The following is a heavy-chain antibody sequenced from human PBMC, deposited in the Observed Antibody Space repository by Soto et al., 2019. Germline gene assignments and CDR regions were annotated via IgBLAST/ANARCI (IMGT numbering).Heavy chain of an antibody. CDR2: ISHGGNT. Sequence: SLTCAVPGGSVSGYSRSWIRQTPGKGLERIGEISHGGNTNYNPSLKSRDTISVDTWKNQFSLDLNSVTAADKALYYCAREIVVVVADTLWFDPWGKG. J-gene: IGHJ5*02. V-gene: IGHV4-34*01. CDR3: AREIVVVVADTLWFDP. D-gene: IGHD2-15*01. CDR1: GGSVSGYS.